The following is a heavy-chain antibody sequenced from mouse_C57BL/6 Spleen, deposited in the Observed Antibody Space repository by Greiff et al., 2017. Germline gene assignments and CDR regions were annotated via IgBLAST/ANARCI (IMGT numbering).Heavy chain of an antibody. CDR1: GYTFTSYW. CDR2: IHPNSGST. CDR3: ARVAGTGYFDV. D-gene: IGHD4-1*01. V-gene: IGHV1-64*01. Sequence: QVQLQQPGAELVKPGASVKLSCKASGYTFTSYWMHWVKQRPGQGLEWIGMIHPNSGSTNSNEKFKSKATLTVDKSSSTAYMQLSSLTSEDSAVYYCARVAGTGYFDVWGTGATVTVAS. J-gene: IGHJ1*03.